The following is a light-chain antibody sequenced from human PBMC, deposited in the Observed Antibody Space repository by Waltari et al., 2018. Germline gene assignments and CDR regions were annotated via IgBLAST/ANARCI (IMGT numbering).Light chain of an antibody. CDR3: AAWHNSRNGWV. CDR1: SSNIGSDY. V-gene: IGLV1-47*01. J-gene: IGLJ3*02. CDR2: RDN. Sequence: QSVLTQPPSASATPGQRVTISCSGGSSNIGSDYVYWYQQLPGTAPKLILYRDNGRPAGVPDRFSGAKSGTSASLAISGLQSEDEADYYCAAWHNSRNGWVFGGGTKLTVL.